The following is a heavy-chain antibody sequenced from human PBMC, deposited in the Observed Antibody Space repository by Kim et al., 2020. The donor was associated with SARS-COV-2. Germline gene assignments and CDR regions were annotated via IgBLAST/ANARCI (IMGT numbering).Heavy chain of an antibody. D-gene: IGHD3-10*01. Sequence: ASVKVSCKASGYTFIDYAIHWVRQAPGQRIEWVGWINGGSGLTKYSQNLQGRVTLTRDTSASTTYMELSGLRSEDTAVYYCARVGPRGESHFDYWGQGTLDTVSS. CDR1: GYTFIDYA. J-gene: IGHJ4*02. CDR2: INGGSGLT. V-gene: IGHV1-3*01. CDR3: ARVGPRGESHFDY.